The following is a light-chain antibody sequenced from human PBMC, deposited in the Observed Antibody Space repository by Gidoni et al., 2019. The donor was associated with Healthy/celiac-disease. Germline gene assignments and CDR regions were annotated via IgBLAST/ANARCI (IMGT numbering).Light chain of an antibody. CDR3: QQSYSTPRT. CDR1: QSISSY. J-gene: IGKJ1*01. Sequence: DIQMTQSPSSLSASVGDRVTITCRASQSISSYLNWYQQKPGKAPKLLIYAASSLQSGVTSRFSGSGSGTDFTLTVSSLQPGDFATHYCQQSYSTPRTFGQGTKVEIK. V-gene: IGKV1-39*01. CDR2: AAS.